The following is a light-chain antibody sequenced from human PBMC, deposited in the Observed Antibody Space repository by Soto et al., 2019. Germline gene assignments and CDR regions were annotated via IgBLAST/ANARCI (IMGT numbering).Light chain of an antibody. CDR2: EVT. CDR1: TSDIAGYNY. CDR3: NSYTSASFYV. J-gene: IGLJ1*01. V-gene: IGLV2-14*01. Sequence: QSALAQPASVSGPPGQSITISCTGTTSDIAGYNYVSWYQQHPGRAPKLLIYEVTSRASGVSHRFSGSKSGNTASLTISGLQAEDEAEYYCNSYTSASFYVFGTGTKVTVL.